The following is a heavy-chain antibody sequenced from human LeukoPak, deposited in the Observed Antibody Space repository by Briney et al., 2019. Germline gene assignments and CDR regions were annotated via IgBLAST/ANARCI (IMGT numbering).Heavy chain of an antibody. CDR2: LNSSGGST. J-gene: IGHJ6*02. CDR3: ARGTVEQFVYAARYGMDV. Sequence: GASVKVSCKTSGYIFTDYYIHWVRQAPGQGLEWMGILNSSGGSTTYAQKFQGRITMTRDASTSTVYMELRSLRAEDTAVYYCARGTVEQFVYAARYGMDVWGQGTTVTVSS. V-gene: IGHV1-46*01. D-gene: IGHD2-8*01. CDR1: GYIFTDYY.